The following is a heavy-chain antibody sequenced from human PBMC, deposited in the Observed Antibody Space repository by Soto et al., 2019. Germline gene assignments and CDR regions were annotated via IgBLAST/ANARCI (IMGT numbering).Heavy chain of an antibody. Sequence: SETLSLTCTVSGGSIRSYYWSWIRQPPGKGLEWSWYIYYSGSTNYNPSLKSRVTISVDTSKNQFSLKLSSVTAADTAVYYCARATYDFWSGYQSGYSRPPTISFDFRGQATLVT. CDR3: ARATYDFWSGYQSGYSRPPTISFDF. D-gene: IGHD3-3*01. CDR2: IYYSGST. V-gene: IGHV4-59*01. J-gene: IGHJ4*02. CDR1: GGSIRSYY.